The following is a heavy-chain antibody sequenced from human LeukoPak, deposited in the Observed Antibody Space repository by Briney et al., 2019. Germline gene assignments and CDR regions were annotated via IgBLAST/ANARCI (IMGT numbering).Heavy chain of an antibody. V-gene: IGHV3-23*01. J-gene: IGHJ3*02. CDR1: GFTFSSYA. CDR2: ISGSGGST. CDR3: AKAIGSGWYPGSAFDI. Sequence: PGGSLRLSCAASGFTFSSYAMSWGRQAPGKGLEWVSAISGSGGSTYYADSVKGRFTISRDNSKNTLYLKMNSLRAEDAAVYYCAKAIGSGWYPGSAFDIWGQGTMVSVSS. D-gene: IGHD6-19*01.